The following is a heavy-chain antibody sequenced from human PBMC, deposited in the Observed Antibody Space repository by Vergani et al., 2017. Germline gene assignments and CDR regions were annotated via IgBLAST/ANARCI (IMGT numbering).Heavy chain of an antibody. D-gene: IGHD5-12*01. CDR3: ARVDRGYDWGYYYYYMDV. CDR2: ISYDGSNK. Sequence: VQLLESGGGLVQPGRSLRLSCAASGFTFSSYAMHWVRQAPGKGLEWVAVISYDGSNKYYADSVKGRFTISRDNSKNTLYLQMNSLRAEDTAVYYCARVDRGYDWGYYYYYMDVWGKGTTVTVSS. CDR1: GFTFSSYA. V-gene: IGHV3-30*01. J-gene: IGHJ6*03.